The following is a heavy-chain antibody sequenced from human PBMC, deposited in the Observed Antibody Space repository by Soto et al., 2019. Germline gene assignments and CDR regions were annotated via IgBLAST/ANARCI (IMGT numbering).Heavy chain of an antibody. CDR3: ARKAWVRFDY. CDR2: VFHNGDT. V-gene: IGHV4-4*02. Sequence: SETLSLTCAVSGDSISRSVWWTWIRQPPGKGLEWIGEVFHNGDTNYNPSLKSRVTMSVDKSTNDFSLKVTSVTAADTAIYYCARKAWVRFDYWGQGALVTVSS. CDR1: GDSISRSVW. D-gene: IGHD7-27*01. J-gene: IGHJ4*02.